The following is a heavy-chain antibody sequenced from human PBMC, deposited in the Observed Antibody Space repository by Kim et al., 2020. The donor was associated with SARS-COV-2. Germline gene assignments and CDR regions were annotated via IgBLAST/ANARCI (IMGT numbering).Heavy chain of an antibody. CDR2: ISGVNSYT. CDR1: GFTFSDYY. Sequence: GGSLRLSCVASGFTFSDYYMSWIRQAPGKGLEWLSYISGVNSYTKYADSVKGRFTISRDNAKNSLFLQMNSLRVEDTAVYYCAGVSYGAASYYWFDPWG. D-gene: IGHD3-10*01. V-gene: IGHV3-11*05. J-gene: IGHJ5*02. CDR3: AGVSYGAASYYWFDP.